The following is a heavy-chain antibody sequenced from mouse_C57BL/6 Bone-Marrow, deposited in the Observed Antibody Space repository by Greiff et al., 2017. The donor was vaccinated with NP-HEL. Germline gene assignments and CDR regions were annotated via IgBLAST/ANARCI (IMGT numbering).Heavy chain of an antibody. J-gene: IGHJ4*01. CDR2: IYPGSGNT. CDR3: ASLIYYDYLKAMDY. D-gene: IGHD2-4*01. CDR1: GYTFTDYY. V-gene: IGHV1-76*01. Sequence: QVQLKESGAELVRPGASVKLSCKASGYTFTDYYINWVKQRPGQGLEWIARIYPGSGNTYYNEKFKGKATLTAEKSSSTAYMQLSSLTSEDSAVYFCASLIYYDYLKAMDYWGQGTSVTVSS.